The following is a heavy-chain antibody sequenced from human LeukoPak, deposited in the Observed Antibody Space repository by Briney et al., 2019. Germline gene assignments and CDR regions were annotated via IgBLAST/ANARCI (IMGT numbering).Heavy chain of an antibody. J-gene: IGHJ4*02. Sequence: GRSLRLSCAASRFTFSSYAMSWVRQAPGKGLEWVSAISGSGGSTYYADSVKGRFTISRDNSKNTLYLQMNSLRAEDTAVYYCAKDSGGYNLLFDYWGQGTLVTVSS. CDR2: ISGSGGST. CDR1: RFTFSSYA. CDR3: AKDSGGYNLLFDY. V-gene: IGHV3-23*01. D-gene: IGHD5-24*01.